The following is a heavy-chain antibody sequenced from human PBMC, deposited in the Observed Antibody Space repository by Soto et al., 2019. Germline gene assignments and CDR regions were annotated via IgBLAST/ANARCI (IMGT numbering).Heavy chain of an antibody. Sequence: GGSLRLSCAASGFTFSSYAMHWVRQAPGKGLEWVAVISYDGSNKYYADSVKGRFTISRDNSKNTLYLQMNSLRAEDTAVYYCARGEIDYYYYYGMDVWGQGTTVTVSS. V-gene: IGHV3-30-3*01. D-gene: IGHD2-21*01. CDR1: GFTFSSYA. J-gene: IGHJ6*02. CDR3: ARGEIDYYYYYGMDV. CDR2: ISYDGSNK.